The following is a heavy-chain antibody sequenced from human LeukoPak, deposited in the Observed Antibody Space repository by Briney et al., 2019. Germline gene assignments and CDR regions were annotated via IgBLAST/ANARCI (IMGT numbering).Heavy chain of an antibody. V-gene: IGHV3-7*01. D-gene: IGHD3-10*01. CDR3: ARGGYYYGSGNYGMDV. J-gene: IGHJ6*02. Sequence: GGSLRLSCVASGFTFSTYWMNWVRQAPGKGLERVGTISPDGSDKYYVDSVKGRFTISRDNAKNSLYLQMNSLRAEDTAVYYCARGGYYYGSGNYGMDVWAKGPRSPSP. CDR2: ISPDGSDK. CDR1: GFTFSTYW.